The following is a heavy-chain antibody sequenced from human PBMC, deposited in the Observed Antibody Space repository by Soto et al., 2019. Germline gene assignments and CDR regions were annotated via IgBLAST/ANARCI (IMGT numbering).Heavy chain of an antibody. V-gene: IGHV4-59*01. CDR2: IYNRGSA. Sequence: SETLSLTCTVSGGSISSNYWSWIRQPPGKGLEWIGYIYNRGSANYNPSLKSRATISVDTSKSQFSLRLTSVTAADTAVYFCATLRSSPFASWGQGTLVTVS. J-gene: IGHJ4*02. CDR1: GGSISSNY. CDR3: ATLRSSPFAS.